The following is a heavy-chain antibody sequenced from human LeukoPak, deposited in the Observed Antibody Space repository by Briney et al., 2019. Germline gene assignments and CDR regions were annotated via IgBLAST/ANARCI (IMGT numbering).Heavy chain of an antibody. D-gene: IGHD2-15*01. Sequence: GGSLRLSCAASGFTFNDYAMYWVRQTPGKGLEWVSAISGSGGSTYYADSVKGRFTISRDNSKNTLYLQMNSLRAEDTAVYYCARGRVVVAATPGDYWGQGTLVTVSS. CDR1: GFTFNDYA. CDR2: ISGSGGST. J-gene: IGHJ4*02. CDR3: ARGRVVVAATPGDY. V-gene: IGHV3-23*01.